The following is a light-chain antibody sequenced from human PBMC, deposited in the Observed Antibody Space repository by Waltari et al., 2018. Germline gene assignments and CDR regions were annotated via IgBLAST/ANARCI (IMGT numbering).Light chain of an antibody. CDR1: DSDVGAYDF. Sequence: QSALTHPASVSGSPGQSNTISCFATDSDVGAYDFVSWYQQHPGKAPHLIIYEVSNRPSGISNRFSASKSGNTASLTISGLQAEDEADYYCSSYTTSSAPGVFGTGTRVTVL. V-gene: IGLV2-14*01. J-gene: IGLJ1*01. CDR3: SSYTTSSAPGV. CDR2: EVS.